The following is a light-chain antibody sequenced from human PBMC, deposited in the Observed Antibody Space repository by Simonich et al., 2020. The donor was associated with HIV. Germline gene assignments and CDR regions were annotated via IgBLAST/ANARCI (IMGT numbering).Light chain of an antibody. J-gene: IGKJ1*01. CDR1: QSVSSN. CDR3: QQYNKWPPTWT. CDR2: GAF. V-gene: IGKV3-15*01. Sequence: EIVMTQSPATLSVSPGERATLSCRASQSVSSNLAWYQQKPGQAPRLLIYGAFTRATGIPARFSGSGSGTEFTLTISSMQSEDFAVYYCQQYNKWPPTWTFGQGTKVEIK.